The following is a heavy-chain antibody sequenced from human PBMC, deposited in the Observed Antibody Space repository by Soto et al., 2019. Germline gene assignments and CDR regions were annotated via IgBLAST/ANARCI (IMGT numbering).Heavy chain of an antibody. D-gene: IGHD6-19*01. CDR1: GFTFSSYA. CDR2: ISGSGGST. CDR3: AKDLVGYSSGWNFDY. J-gene: IGHJ4*02. Sequence: GGSLRLSCAASGFTFSSYAMSWVRQAPGKGLEWVSAISGSGGSTYYADSVKGRFTISRDNSKNTLYLQMNSLRAEDTAVYYCAKDLVGYSSGWNFDYWGQGTLVTVSS. V-gene: IGHV3-23*01.